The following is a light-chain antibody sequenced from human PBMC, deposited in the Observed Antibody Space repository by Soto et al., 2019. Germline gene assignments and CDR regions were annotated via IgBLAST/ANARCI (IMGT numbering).Light chain of an antibody. CDR2: GAS. Sequence: EIVLTQSPGTLSLSPGERATLSCRASQSISSSNLVWYQQKPGQAPRLLIYGASSRATGIPDRFSGSGSGTYFTLTISSLEPEDFAVYVCHHCGGSQPFGQGTKVETK. CDR1: QSISSSN. CDR3: HHCGGSQP. V-gene: IGKV3-20*01. J-gene: IGKJ1*01.